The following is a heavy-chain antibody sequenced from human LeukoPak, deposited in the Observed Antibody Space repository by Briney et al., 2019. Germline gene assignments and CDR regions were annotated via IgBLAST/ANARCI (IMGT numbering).Heavy chain of an antibody. D-gene: IGHD2-21*02. CDR1: GYTFTSYY. Sequence: ASVKVSCKASGYTFTSYYMHWVRQAPGQGLEWMGIINPSGGSTSYAQKFQGRVTMTRDTSTSTVYMELSSLRSEDTAVYYCARDGSGCGGDCFGWFDSWGQGTLVTVSS. CDR3: ARDGSGCGGDCFGWFDS. CDR2: INPSGGST. V-gene: IGHV1-46*01. J-gene: IGHJ5*01.